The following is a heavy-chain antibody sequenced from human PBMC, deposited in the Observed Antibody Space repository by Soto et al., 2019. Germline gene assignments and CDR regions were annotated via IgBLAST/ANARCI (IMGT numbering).Heavy chain of an antibody. V-gene: IGHV5-51*01. CDR3: ARHMIRGVLTTNFDY. CDR2: IYPDDSDT. J-gene: IGHJ4*02. D-gene: IGHD3-10*01. CDR1: GYSFTSYW. Sequence: PGESLKISCKTSGYSFTSYWIGWVRQMPGKGLEWMGIIYPDDSDTRYSPSFKGQVTISADRSISTAYLQWGSLKASDTAMYYCARHMIRGVLTTNFDYWGQGTLVTVSS.